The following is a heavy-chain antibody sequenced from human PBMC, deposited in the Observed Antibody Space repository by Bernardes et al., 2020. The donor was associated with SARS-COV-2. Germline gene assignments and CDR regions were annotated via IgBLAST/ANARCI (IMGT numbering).Heavy chain of an antibody. J-gene: IGHJ4*02. Sequence: GGSLRLSCAASGFTFNSYAMHWVRQAPGKGLEWVAVISYDGNNKYYADSVWGRFTLSRDNSKNTLYLQMNSLRAEDTAVYYCAKARGSYWGGFDYWGQGTLVTVSS. D-gene: IGHD1-26*01. CDR2: ISYDGNNK. CDR1: GFTFNSYA. CDR3: AKARGSYWGGFDY. V-gene: IGHV3-30-3*01.